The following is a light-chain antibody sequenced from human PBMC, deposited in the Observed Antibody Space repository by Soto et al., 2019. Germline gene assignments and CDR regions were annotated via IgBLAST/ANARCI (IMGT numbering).Light chain of an antibody. CDR1: QGIRND. CDR2: AAS. CDR3: LKDYNYPRT. Sequence: AIQMTQSPSSLSSSLGDSVTITCRASQGIRNDLGWYQQKPGKAPKLLIYAASSLQSGVPSRFSGSGSGTDFTLTISSLQPEDFATYYCLKDYNYPRTFGQGTKGDIK. V-gene: IGKV1-6*01. J-gene: IGKJ1*01.